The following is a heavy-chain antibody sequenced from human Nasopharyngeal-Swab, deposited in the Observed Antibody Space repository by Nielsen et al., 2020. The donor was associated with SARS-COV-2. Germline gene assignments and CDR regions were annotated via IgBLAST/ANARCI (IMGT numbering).Heavy chain of an antibody. V-gene: IGHV3-30*04. J-gene: IGHJ4*02. CDR1: RFTFSSYA. CDR2: ISYDGSNK. CDR3: ATDRAYYDFWSGYLDY. Sequence: GESLKISCAASRFTFSSYAMHWVRQAPGKGLEWVAVISYDGSNKYYADSVKGRFTISRDNSKNTLYLQMNSLRAEDTAVYYCATDRAYYDFWSGYLDYWGQGTLVTVSS. D-gene: IGHD3-3*01.